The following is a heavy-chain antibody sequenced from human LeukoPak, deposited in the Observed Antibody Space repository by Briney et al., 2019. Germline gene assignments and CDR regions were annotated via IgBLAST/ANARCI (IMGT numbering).Heavy chain of an antibody. CDR2: IWYDGSNK. CDR1: GFTFSSYG. Sequence: QSGGSLRLSCAASGFTFSSYGMHWVRQAPGKGLEWVAVIWYDGSNKYYADSVKGRFTISRDNSKNTLYLQMNSLRAEDTAVYYCARVLLWFGELSPGYYGMDVWGQGTTVTVSS. V-gene: IGHV3-33*01. CDR3: ARVLLWFGELSPGYYGMDV. J-gene: IGHJ6*02. D-gene: IGHD3-10*01.